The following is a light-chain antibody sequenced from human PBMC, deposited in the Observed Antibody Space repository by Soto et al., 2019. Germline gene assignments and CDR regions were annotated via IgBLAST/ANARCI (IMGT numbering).Light chain of an antibody. CDR2: GAS. V-gene: IGKV3-20*01. CDR3: QQYAESPLT. Sequence: EIVLTQSPDTQSLSPGERATLSCRASESIRNTFLAWYQQKPGQAPRLLIYGASSRAIGIPDRFSGSGSGTDYTLTISRLEPGDFAQYYCQQYAESPLTFGGGTKVEIK. CDR1: ESIRNTF. J-gene: IGKJ4*01.